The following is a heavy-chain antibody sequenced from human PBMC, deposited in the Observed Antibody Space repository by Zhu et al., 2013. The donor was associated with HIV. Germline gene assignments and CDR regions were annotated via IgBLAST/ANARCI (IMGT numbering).Heavy chain of an antibody. CDR3: ARDRTTGGPRTSTLDV. Sequence: QVQLVQSGAEVRKPGASVKVSCKASGYSFTNFYIHWVRQAPGQGLEWMGIINPSGGSTTYAQKFQGRVTMTRDTSTSTVYVELSSLRSDDTAVYYCARDRTTGGPRTSTLDVWGKGTTVTVSS. J-gene: IGHJ6*04. CDR2: INPSGGST. CDR1: GYSFTNFY. D-gene: IGHD4-17*01. V-gene: IGHV1-46*01.